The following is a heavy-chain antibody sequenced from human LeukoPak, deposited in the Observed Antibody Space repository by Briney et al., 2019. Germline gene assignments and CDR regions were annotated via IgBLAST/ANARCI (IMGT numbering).Heavy chain of an antibody. D-gene: IGHD3-9*01. CDR1: GSTFSGDA. CDR3: ARDWLNDY. Sequence: GGSLRLSCIASGSTFSGDAMNWIRQVPGKGLEWVSAISGSGAHTFYADSVRGRFTISRDNFNDTLYLQMNSLRVDDTAIYYCARDWLNDYWGQGTLVTVSS. V-gene: IGHV3-23*01. CDR2: ISGSGAHT. J-gene: IGHJ4*02.